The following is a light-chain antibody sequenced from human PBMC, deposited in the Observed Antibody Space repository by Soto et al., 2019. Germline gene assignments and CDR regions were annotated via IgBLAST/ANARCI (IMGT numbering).Light chain of an antibody. V-gene: IGKV3-11*01. J-gene: IGKJ4*01. CDR3: QQRSNWLT. CDR2: DAS. CDR1: QSVSSY. Sequence: EIVLTQSPATLSLSPGERATLSCRASQSVSSYLAWYQQKPGQAPRLLIYDASSRATGIPARFSGVGSGTDFTLTISSLEPEDFAVYYCQQRSNWLTFGGGTEVEIK.